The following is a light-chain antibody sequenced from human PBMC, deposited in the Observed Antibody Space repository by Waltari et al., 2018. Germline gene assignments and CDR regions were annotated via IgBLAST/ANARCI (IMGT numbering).Light chain of an antibody. J-gene: IGLJ2*01. Sequence: QSVLAQSPSASRTPGQCIALSCSGRPSNIRNNYASSYQQFPGTAPKPLIYRNNQRPSGVPDRFSGSKSGPSASLAISGLQSEDEADYYCAAWDDSLSGVVFGGGTKVTVL. CDR1: PSNIRNNY. CDR2: RNN. V-gene: IGLV1-47*01. CDR3: AAWDDSLSGVV.